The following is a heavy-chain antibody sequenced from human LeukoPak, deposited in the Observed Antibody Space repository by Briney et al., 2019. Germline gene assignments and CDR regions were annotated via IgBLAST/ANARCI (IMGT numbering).Heavy chain of an antibody. CDR3: ARDFSGWSMGAFDI. V-gene: IGHV3-30-3*01. CDR2: ISYDGSNK. D-gene: IGHD6-19*01. J-gene: IGHJ3*02. CDR1: GFTFSSYA. Sequence: GGSLRLSCAASGFTFSSYAMHWVRQAPGKGLEWVAVISYDGSNKYYADSVKGRFTISRDNSKNTLYLQMNSLRAEDTAVYYCARDFSGWSMGAFDIWGQGTMVTVSS.